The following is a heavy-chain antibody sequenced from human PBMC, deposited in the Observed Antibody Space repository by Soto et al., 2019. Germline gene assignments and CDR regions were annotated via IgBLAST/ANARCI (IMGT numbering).Heavy chain of an antibody. V-gene: IGHV4-31*03. CDR2: IYYSGST. J-gene: IGHJ4*02. CDR1: GGSISSGGYY. D-gene: IGHD3-22*01. CDR3: ARDRSRNRYYYDSSGSRGYFDY. Sequence: PSETLSLTCTVSGGSISSGGYYWSWIRQHPGKGLEWIGYIYYSGSTYYNPSLKSRVTISVDTSKNQFSLKLSSVTAADTAVYYCARDRSRNRYYYDSSGSRGYFDYWGQGTLVTVSS.